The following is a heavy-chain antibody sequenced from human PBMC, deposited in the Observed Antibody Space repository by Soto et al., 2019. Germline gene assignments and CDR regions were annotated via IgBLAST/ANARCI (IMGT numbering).Heavy chain of an antibody. V-gene: IGHV3-23*01. CDR2: ISGSGGST. Sequence: PSETLSLTCTVSGGSISSYYWSWVRQAPGKGLEWVSVISGSGGSTYYADSVKGRFTISRDNSKNTLYLQMNSLRAEDTAVYYCAKRAWGYFYFDYWGQGTLVTVSS. CDR3: AKRAWGYFYFDY. D-gene: IGHD1-26*01. CDR1: GGSISSYY. J-gene: IGHJ4*02.